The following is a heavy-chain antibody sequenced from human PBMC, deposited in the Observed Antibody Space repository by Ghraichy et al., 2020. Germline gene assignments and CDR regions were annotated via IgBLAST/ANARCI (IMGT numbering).Heavy chain of an antibody. J-gene: IGHJ4*02. CDR2: ISYSGNT. D-gene: IGHD3-22*01. CDR1: GGSIISSRYY. Sequence: ETLSLTCTVSGGSIISSRYYWGWIRQPPGKGLEWIGSISYSGNTYYNPSLKSRVIMAVDMSKNQFSLKLSSVTAADGAVYYCARQRGRIYNESSGNFDYWGQGTLVTVSS. V-gene: IGHV4-39*01. CDR3: ARQRGRIYNESSGNFDY.